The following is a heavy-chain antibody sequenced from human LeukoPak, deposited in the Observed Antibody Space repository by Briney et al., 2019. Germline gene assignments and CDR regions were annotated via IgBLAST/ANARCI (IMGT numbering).Heavy chain of an antibody. J-gene: IGHJ5*02. D-gene: IGHD2-15*01. CDR2: INHSGST. Sequence: PSETLSLTCAVYGGSFSGYYWSWIRQPPGKGLEWIGEINHSGSTNYNPSLKSRVTISVDTSKNQFSLKLSSVTAADTAVYYCVRYRVVVAATRRMRWFDPWGQGTLVTVSS. V-gene: IGHV4-34*01. CDR3: VRYRVVVAATRRMRWFDP. CDR1: GGSFSGYY.